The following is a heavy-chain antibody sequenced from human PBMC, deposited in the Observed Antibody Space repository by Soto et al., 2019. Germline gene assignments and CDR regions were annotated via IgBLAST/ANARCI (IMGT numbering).Heavy chain of an antibody. Sequence: EVQLVESGGGLVQPGGSLRLSCASSGFTFSSYWMHWVRQIPGKGLVWVSRINIDGSSTDYADSVKDRFTISRDNAKNTLYLQMNSLRAEDTAVYYGARGHNERVGYFDLWGRGTLVTVSS. J-gene: IGHJ2*01. D-gene: IGHD2-15*01. CDR3: ARGHNERVGYFDL. V-gene: IGHV3-74*01. CDR2: INIDGSST. CDR1: GFTFSSYW.